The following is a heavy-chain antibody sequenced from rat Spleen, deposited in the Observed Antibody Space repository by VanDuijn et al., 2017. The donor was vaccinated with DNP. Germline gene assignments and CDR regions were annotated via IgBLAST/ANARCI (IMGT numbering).Heavy chain of an antibody. D-gene: IGHD3-4*01. CDR1: GFIFSNYW. CDR2: ITKTGDST. Sequence: EVQLVESGGGPVQPGRSLKLSCVASGFIFSNYWMTWIRQAPGKGLEWVASITKTGDSTYYSDSVKGRFSISRDNAKSTLYLQGNSLRSEDTATYYFARQVNHYFDYWGQGVMVTVSS. CDR3: ARQVNHYFDY. V-gene: IGHV5-31*01. J-gene: IGHJ2*01.